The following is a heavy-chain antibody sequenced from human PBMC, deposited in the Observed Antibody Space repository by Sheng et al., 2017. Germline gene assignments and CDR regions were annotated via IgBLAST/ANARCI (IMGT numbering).Heavy chain of an antibody. D-gene: IGHD3-3*01. V-gene: IGHV4-61*01. J-gene: IGHJ5*02. CDR3: ASYDFWSGYSTHWFDP. CDR1: GGSVSSGSYY. Sequence: QVQLQESGPGLVKPSETLSLTCTVSGGSVSSGSYYWSWIRQPPGKGLEWIGYIYYSGSTNYNPSLKSRVTISVDTSKNQFSLKLSSVTAADTAVYYCASYDFWSGYSTHWFDPWGQGTLVTVSS. CDR2: IYYSGST.